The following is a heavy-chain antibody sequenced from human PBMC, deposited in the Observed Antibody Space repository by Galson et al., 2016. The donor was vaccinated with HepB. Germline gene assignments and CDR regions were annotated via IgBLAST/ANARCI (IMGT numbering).Heavy chain of an antibody. Sequence: PLSLTCTVSGGSISSGGYYWSWIRQHPGKGLEWIGYIYHLGNTYFNPSLKSRVTMSIDASKNQFSLTLSSVTAADTAVYYCARGGRKGLWGYYFDYWGQGTLVPVSS. D-gene: IGHD5-18*01. CDR2: IYHLGNT. V-gene: IGHV4-31*03. CDR3: ARGGRKGLWGYYFDY. CDR1: GGSISSGGYY. J-gene: IGHJ4*02.